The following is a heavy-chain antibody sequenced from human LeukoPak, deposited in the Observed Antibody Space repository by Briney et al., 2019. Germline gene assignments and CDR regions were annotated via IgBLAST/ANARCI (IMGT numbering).Heavy chain of an antibody. Sequence: SETLSLTCTVSGGSISSYYWSWIRQPPGKGLEWIGYIYYSGSTNYNPSLKSRVTISVDTPKNQFSLKLSSVTAADTAVYYCARLAYSSGWYFDYWGQGTLVTVSS. J-gene: IGHJ4*02. CDR1: GGSISSYY. CDR3: ARLAYSSGWYFDY. V-gene: IGHV4-59*08. D-gene: IGHD6-19*01. CDR2: IYYSGST.